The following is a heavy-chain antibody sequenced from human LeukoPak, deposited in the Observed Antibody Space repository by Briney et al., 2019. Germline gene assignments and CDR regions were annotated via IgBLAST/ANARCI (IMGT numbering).Heavy chain of an antibody. CDR2: IRSKAYGGTT. CDR1: GFTFGDYA. Sequence: GGSLRLSCTASGFTFGDYAMSWVRQAPGEGLEWVGFIRSKAYGGTTEYAASVKGRFTISRDDSKSIAYLQMNSLKTEDTAVYYCTRDPNAYDFWSGYYGDYWGQGTLVTVSS. J-gene: IGHJ4*02. D-gene: IGHD3-3*01. V-gene: IGHV3-49*04. CDR3: TRDPNAYDFWSGYYGDY.